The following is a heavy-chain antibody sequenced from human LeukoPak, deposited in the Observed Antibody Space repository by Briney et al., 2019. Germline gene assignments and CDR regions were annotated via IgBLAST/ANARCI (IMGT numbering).Heavy chain of an antibody. Sequence: PGGSLRLSCAASGFTFSSYSMNWVRQAPGKGREWVSSISSSSSYIYYADSVKGRFTISRDNAKNSLYLQMNSLRAEDTAVYYCARDRRDFWSGYYVYFDYWGQGTLVTVSS. CDR2: ISSSSSYI. CDR1: GFTFSSYS. D-gene: IGHD3-3*01. V-gene: IGHV3-21*01. J-gene: IGHJ4*02. CDR3: ARDRRDFWSGYYVYFDY.